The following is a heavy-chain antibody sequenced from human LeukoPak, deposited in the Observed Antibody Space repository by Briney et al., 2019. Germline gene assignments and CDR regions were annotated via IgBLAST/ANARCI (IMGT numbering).Heavy chain of an antibody. Sequence: GGSLRLSCAASGFTFSSYAMSWVRQAPGKGLEWVSAISGSGGSTYYADSVKGRFTISRDNAKNSLYLQMNSLRAEDTAVYYCARSPNYGFDPWGQGTLVTVSS. D-gene: IGHD4-17*01. CDR3: ARSPNYGFDP. V-gene: IGHV3-23*01. J-gene: IGHJ5*02. CDR2: ISGSGGST. CDR1: GFTFSSYA.